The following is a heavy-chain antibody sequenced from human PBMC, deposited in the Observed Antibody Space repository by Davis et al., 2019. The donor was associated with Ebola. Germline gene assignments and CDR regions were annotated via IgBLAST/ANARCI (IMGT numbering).Heavy chain of an antibody. CDR2: ISAYNGNT. CDR1: GYTFTSYG. D-gene: IGHD4-11*01. Sequence: ASVKVSCKASGYTFTSYGISWVRQAPGQGLEWMGWISAYNGNTNYAQKLQGRVTMTTDTSTSTAYMELSSLRSEDTAVYYCARAESYSNEFPWWGQGTLVTVSS. CDR3: ARAESYSNEFPW. J-gene: IGHJ4*02. V-gene: IGHV1-18*04.